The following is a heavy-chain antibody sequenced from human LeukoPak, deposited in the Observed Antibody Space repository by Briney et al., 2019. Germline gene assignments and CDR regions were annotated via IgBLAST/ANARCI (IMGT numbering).Heavy chain of an antibody. V-gene: IGHV7-4-1*02. CDR1: GYTFTSYT. D-gene: IGHD6-19*01. J-gene: IGHJ4*02. CDR2: VNTNTGNP. Sequence: PGASVKVSCKASGYTFTSYTLNWVRQAPGQGLEWMGWVNTNTGNPTYAQGFTGRFVFSLDTSLSTAYLQISSLKTEDTAVYFCARGNRAVGVDSWGQGTLVTVSS. CDR3: ARGNRAVGVDS.